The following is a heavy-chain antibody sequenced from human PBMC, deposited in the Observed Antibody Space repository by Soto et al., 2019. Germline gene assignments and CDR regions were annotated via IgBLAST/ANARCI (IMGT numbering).Heavy chain of an antibody. Sequence: PWGSLRLSCVASGFSFDDHVMHWVRHGQGKGLEWFGHITWDGYRIGYGGSVRGRFTISRDNAKDNLYLQMNSLRPEDTAWSYCALSRSGRTSGRVDVCGQGITVTVTS. V-gene: IGHV3-9*01. D-gene: IGHD3-3*01. CDR3: ALSRSGRTSGRVDV. CDR2: ITWDGYRI. J-gene: IGHJ6*02. CDR1: GFSFDDHV.